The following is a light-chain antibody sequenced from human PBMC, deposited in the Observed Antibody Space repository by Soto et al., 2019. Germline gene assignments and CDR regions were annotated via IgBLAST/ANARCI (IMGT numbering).Light chain of an antibody. V-gene: IGKV4-1*01. CDR3: QQDYSTLWT. Sequence: DIVMTQSPDSLAVSLGERATINCKSSQSVLYSYNNKNYLAWYQQKPGQPPKLLIYWSSSRESGVPDRFSGSGAGTDFTLTISSLQAEDVSVYDGQQDYSTLWTFGQGTKVEI. CDR2: WSS. CDR1: QSVLYSYNNKNY. J-gene: IGKJ1*01.